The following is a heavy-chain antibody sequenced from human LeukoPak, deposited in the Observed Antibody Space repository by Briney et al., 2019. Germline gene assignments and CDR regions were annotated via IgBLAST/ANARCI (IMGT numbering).Heavy chain of an antibody. CDR1: GFTFSSYA. J-gene: IGHJ4*02. CDR3: VKDGDPAMVTFDY. Sequence: GGSLRLSCSASGFTFSSYAMHWVRQAPGKGLEYVSAISSNGGSTYYADSVKGRFTISRDNYKNTLYLQMSSLRAEDTAVYYCVKDGDPAMVTFDYWGQGTLVTVSS. D-gene: IGHD5-18*01. CDR2: ISSNGGST. V-gene: IGHV3-64D*06.